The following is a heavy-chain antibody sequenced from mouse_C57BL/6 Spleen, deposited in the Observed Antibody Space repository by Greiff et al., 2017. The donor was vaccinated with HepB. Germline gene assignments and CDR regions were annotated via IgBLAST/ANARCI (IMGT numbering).Heavy chain of an antibody. V-gene: IGHV1-64*01. CDR2: IHPNSGST. Sequence: QVQLQQPGAELVKPGASVKLSCKASGYTFTSYWMHWVKQRPGQGLEWIGMIHPNSGSTNYNEKFKSKATLTVDKSSSTAYMQLSSLTSEDSAVYYCATYYYGSSSSYWYFDVWGTGTTVTVSS. D-gene: IGHD1-1*01. CDR3: ATYYYGSSSSYWYFDV. J-gene: IGHJ1*03. CDR1: GYTFTSYW.